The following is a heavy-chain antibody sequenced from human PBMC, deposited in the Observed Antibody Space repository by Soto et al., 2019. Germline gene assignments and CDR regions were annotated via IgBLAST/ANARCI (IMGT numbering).Heavy chain of an antibody. CDR3: ARDHGSAYYYTDV. CDR1: GFTFSDYY. V-gene: IGHV3-11*01. D-gene: IGHD6-19*01. Sequence: GGSLRLSCAASGFTFSDYYMSWIRQAPGKGLEWVSYISTSGSTMNYADSVKDRFTISRDNAKNSLFLQMNSLRAEDTAVYYCARDHGSAYYYTDVWGKGTTVTVSS. CDR2: ISTSGSTM. J-gene: IGHJ6*03.